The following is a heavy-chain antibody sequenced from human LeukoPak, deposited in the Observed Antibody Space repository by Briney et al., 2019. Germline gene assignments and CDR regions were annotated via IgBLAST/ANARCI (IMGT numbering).Heavy chain of an antibody. Sequence: GRSLRLSCAASGFTFSSYAMSWVRQAPGKGLEWVSAISGSGGSTYYADSVKGRFTISRDNSKNTLYLQMNSLRAEDTAVYYCAKDRQLWSIFDYWGQGTLVTVSS. CDR2: ISGSGGST. J-gene: IGHJ4*02. CDR3: AKDRQLWSIFDY. D-gene: IGHD5-18*01. CDR1: GFTFSSYA. V-gene: IGHV3-23*01.